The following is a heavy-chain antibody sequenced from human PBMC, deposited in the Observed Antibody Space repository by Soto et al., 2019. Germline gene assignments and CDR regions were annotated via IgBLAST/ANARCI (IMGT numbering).Heavy chain of an antibody. CDR1: GYTFNSYD. J-gene: IGHJ6*03. D-gene: IGHD2-2*01. CDR3: ARGARYQLPKQGDYHYSYMDV. Sequence: QVQLVESGAEVKKPGASVKVSCKASGYTFNSYDINWVRQATGQGLEWMGRMNPNSGNTDYAQRFQGRVTMTRDTSISTAYMELSSLTSEDTAVYYCARGARYQLPKQGDYHYSYMDVWGKGTTVTVSS. V-gene: IGHV1-8*01. CDR2: MNPNSGNT.